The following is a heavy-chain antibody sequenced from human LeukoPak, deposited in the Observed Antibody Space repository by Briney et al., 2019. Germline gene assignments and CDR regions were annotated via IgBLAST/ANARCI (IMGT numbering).Heavy chain of an antibody. CDR2: IYYSGST. V-gene: IGHV4-31*11. Sequence: SETLSLTCAVYGGSFSGYYWSWIRQHPGKGLEWIGYIYYSGSTYYNPSLKSRVTISVDTSKNQFSLKLSSVTAADTAVYYCARDLRSSSSSGINYYGMDVWGQGTTVTVSS. CDR3: ARDLRSSSSSGINYYGMDV. J-gene: IGHJ6*02. CDR1: GGSFSGYY. D-gene: IGHD6-6*01.